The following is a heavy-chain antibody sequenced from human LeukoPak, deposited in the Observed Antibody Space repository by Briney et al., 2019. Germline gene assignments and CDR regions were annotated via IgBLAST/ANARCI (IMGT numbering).Heavy chain of an antibody. CDR3: ATRGGSGWYEG. CDR1: GTTFSDYY. CDR2: ISTTGTYT. Sequence: GGSLRLSCAASGTTFSDYYMSWIRQAPGKGLEWVSYISTTGTYTNYADSVKGRFTISRDNGKKSLYLQMNSLRAEDTAVYYCATRGGSGWYEGWGQGTLVTVSS. J-gene: IGHJ4*02. V-gene: IGHV3-11*06. D-gene: IGHD6-19*01.